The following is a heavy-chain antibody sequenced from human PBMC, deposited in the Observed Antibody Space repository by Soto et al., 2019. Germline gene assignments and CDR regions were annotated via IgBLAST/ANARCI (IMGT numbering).Heavy chain of an antibody. CDR1: GGTPSNSA. CDR3: AGGRIVVVGSRAYYGMDV. CDR2: IIPVFGLV. Sequence: QVHLLLQSGAEVKKPGSSVKVSCKASGGTPSNSAISWVRQAPGHGLEWMGGIIPVFGLVKYAQNVQGRVTIAAAESTNTAYMELSSLRPEDTAVYYCAGGRIVVVGSRAYYGMDVWGQGTTVTV. V-gene: IGHV1-69*01. D-gene: IGHD3-22*01. J-gene: IGHJ6*02.